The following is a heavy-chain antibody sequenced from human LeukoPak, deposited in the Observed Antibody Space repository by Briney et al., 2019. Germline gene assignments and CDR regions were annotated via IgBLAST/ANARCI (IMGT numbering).Heavy chain of an antibody. CDR1: GYTFTGHY. J-gene: IGHJ4*02. CDR2: INPNSGGT. D-gene: IGHD4/OR15-4a*01. V-gene: IGHV1-2*02. CDR3: ATERVPNIVY. Sequence: ASVKVSCKASGYTFTGHYMHWVRQAPGQGLEWMGWINPNSGGTNYAQKFQGRVTMTRDTSISTTYMELTRLTSDDTAVYYCATERVPNIVYWGQGTLDTVSS.